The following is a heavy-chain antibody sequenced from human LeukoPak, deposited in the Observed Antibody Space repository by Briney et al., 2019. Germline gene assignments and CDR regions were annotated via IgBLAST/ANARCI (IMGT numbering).Heavy chain of an antibody. CDR2: IYYSGST. CDR1: GGSISSYY. CDR3: ARVKRYCSGGSCYSNWYFDL. D-gene: IGHD2-15*01. Sequence: PSETLSLTCTVSGGSISSYYWSWIRQPPGKGLEWIGYIYYSGSTNYNPSLKSRVTISVDTSKNQFSLKLSSVTAADTAVYYCARVKRYCSGGSCYSNWYFDLWGRGTQVTVSS. J-gene: IGHJ2*01. V-gene: IGHV4-59*01.